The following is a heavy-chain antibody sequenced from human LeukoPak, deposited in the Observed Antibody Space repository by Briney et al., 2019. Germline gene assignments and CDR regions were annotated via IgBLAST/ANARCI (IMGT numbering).Heavy chain of an antibody. CDR3: ANHYGSGSYDTLDY. D-gene: IGHD3-10*01. CDR2: ISGSGGST. CDR1: GFTFSSYA. J-gene: IGHJ4*02. Sequence: GGSLRLSCTASGFTFSSYAMSWVRQAPGKGLEWVSAISGSGGSTYYADSVKGRFTISRDNSKNTLYLQMNSLRAEDTAVYYCANHYGSGSYDTLDYWGQGTLVTVSS. V-gene: IGHV3-23*01.